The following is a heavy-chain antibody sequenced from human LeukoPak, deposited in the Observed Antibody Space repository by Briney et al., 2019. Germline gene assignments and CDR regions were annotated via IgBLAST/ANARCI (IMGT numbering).Heavy chain of an antibody. CDR1: GFTFSSYE. V-gene: IGHV3-48*03. Sequence: GGSLRLSCAASGFTFSSYEMNWVRQAPGKGLEWVSYISSSGSTIYYADSVKGRSTISRDNAKNSLYLQMNSLRAEDTAVYYCARDRPEIDYWGQGTLVTVSS. CDR2: ISSSGSTI. CDR3: ARDRPEIDY. J-gene: IGHJ4*02.